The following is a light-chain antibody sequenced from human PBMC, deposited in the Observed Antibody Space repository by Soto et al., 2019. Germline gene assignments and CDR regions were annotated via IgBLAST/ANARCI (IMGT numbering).Light chain of an antibody. J-gene: IGLJ2*01. CDR3: SSYTSSTTPAV. CDR1: SSDVGYYNY. CDR2: EVS. V-gene: IGLV2-14*01. Sequence: QSALTQPAAVSGSPGQSITISCTGTSSDVGYYNYVSWYQQHPGKAPKLMIYEVSNRPSGVSNRFSGSKSGNTASLTIPGLQAEDEADYYCSSYTSSTTPAVFGGGTKLTVL.